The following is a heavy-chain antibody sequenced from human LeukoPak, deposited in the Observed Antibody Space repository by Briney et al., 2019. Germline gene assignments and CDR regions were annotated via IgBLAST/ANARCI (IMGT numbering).Heavy chain of an antibody. V-gene: IGHV3-9*01. D-gene: IGHD4-17*01. CDR3: ARENYGDYYYYYYMDV. CDR1: GFTFDDYA. Sequence: GGSLRLSCAASGFTFDDYAMHWVRQAPGKGLEWVSGISWNGGNIGYADSVKGRFTISRDNAKNSLYLQMNSLRAEDTAVYYCARENYGDYYYYYYMDVWGKGTTVTVSS. CDR2: ISWNGGNI. J-gene: IGHJ6*03.